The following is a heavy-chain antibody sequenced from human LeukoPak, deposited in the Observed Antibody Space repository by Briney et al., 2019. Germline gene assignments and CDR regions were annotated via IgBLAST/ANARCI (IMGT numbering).Heavy chain of an antibody. CDR3: ATDNPETAAFDY. Sequence: GGSLRLSCTASGFSFSTYSMNWVRQAPGKGLEWVSYIVGSSSNMYYADSVKGRFTISRDHAKNSLYLQMGSLRAEDTAVYYCATDNPETAAFDYWGQGTLVTVSS. CDR2: IVGSSSNM. D-gene: IGHD1-1*01. V-gene: IGHV3-48*04. J-gene: IGHJ4*02. CDR1: GFSFSTYS.